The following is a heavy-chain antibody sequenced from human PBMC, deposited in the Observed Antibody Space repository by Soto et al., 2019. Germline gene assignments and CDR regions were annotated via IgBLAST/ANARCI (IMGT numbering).Heavy chain of an antibody. V-gene: IGHV3-7*01. D-gene: IGHD2-2*01. CDR1: GFTFSGYW. CDR2: IKGDGSEK. Sequence: EVQLVESGGGLVQPGGSLRLSCAASGFTFSGYWMSWVRQAPGKGLEWVANIKGDGSEKYYVDSVKGRFTISTDNAKNSLYLQMNSLRAEDTAVYYCAREGRGYCSSTSCPGIWGQGTLVTVSS. CDR3: AREGRGYCSSTSCPGI. J-gene: IGHJ4*02.